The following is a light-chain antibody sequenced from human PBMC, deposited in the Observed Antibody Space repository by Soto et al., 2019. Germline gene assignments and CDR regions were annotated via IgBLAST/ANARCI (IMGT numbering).Light chain of an antibody. Sequence: QLVLTQPPSVSGAPGQRVTISCTGSSSNIGAGYDVHWYQQFPGTAPKLLIYGNINRPSGVPDRFSGSKSGTSASLAITGLQAEDEADYYCQSYDSSLSGSVFGGGTKLTVL. CDR2: GNI. CDR1: SSNIGAGYD. J-gene: IGLJ2*01. V-gene: IGLV1-40*01. CDR3: QSYDSSLSGSV.